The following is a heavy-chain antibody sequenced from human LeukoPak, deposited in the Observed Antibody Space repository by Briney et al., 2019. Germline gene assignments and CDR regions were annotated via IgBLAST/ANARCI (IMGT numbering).Heavy chain of an antibody. CDR1: GFTFSSYA. Sequence: PGRSLRLSCAASGFTFSSYAMHWVRQAPCKGLEWVAVISYDGSNKYYADSVKGRFTISRDYSKNTRYLQMNSLRAEDTAMYYCARDALDTIFGVVIQYYYYYMDVWGKGTTVTVSS. D-gene: IGHD3-3*01. J-gene: IGHJ6*03. CDR2: ISYDGSNK. V-gene: IGHV3-30-3*01. CDR3: ARDALDTIFGVVIQYYYYYMDV.